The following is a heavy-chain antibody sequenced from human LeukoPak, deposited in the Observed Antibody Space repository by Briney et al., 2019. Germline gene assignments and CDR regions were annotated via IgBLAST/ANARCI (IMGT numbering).Heavy chain of an antibody. Sequence: SGGSLRLSCAASGFTFSSYWMYWVRQAPEKGLVWVSRINSDGSDTVYADSVKGRFTTSRDNDKNTLYPQMNSLGVEDTAVYYCTTRMTSTSAFDLWGQGTMVTVSS. CDR2: INSDGSDT. V-gene: IGHV3-74*01. CDR1: GFTFSSYW. J-gene: IGHJ3*01. D-gene: IGHD2-2*01. CDR3: TTRMTSTSAFDL.